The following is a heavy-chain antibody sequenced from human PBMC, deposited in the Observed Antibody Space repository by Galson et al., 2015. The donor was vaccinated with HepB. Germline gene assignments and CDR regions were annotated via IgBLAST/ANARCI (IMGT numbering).Heavy chain of an antibody. CDR3: ARGPSIYCSGGSCGGGYGF. CDR1: GSTFTSYY. Sequence: SVKVSCKASGSTFTSYYMHWVRQAPGQGLEWMGRINPSDAGTSYAQRFQGRVTMTRDTSTTTVYMELSSLTSEDTAVYYCARGPSIYCSGGSCGGGYGFWGQGTLVTVSS. V-gene: IGHV1-46*01. CDR2: INPSDAGT. J-gene: IGHJ4*02. D-gene: IGHD2-15*01.